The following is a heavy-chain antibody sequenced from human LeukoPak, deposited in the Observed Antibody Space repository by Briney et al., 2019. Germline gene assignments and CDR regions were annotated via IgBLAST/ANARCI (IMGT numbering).Heavy chain of an antibody. Sequence: QPGGSLRLSCAASGFTFSSYWMSWVRQAPGKGLEWVANIKQDGSERYYVDSVKGRFTISRDNAKNSLYLQMDSLRAEDTAVYYCARDTGCAGGTCFSFYDYWGQGTLVTVSS. D-gene: IGHD2-15*01. CDR2: IKQDGSER. J-gene: IGHJ4*02. CDR3: ARDTGCAGGTCFSFYDY. CDR1: GFTFSSYW. V-gene: IGHV3-7*01.